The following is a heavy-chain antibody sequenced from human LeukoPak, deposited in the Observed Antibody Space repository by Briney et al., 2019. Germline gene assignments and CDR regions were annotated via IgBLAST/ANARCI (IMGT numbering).Heavy chain of an antibody. J-gene: IGHJ4*02. V-gene: IGHV3-21*01. D-gene: IGHD3-22*01. CDR3: ARSYSSWDY. CDR2: ISSSSSYI. CDR1: GFSFSSYP. Sequence: GGSLRLSCAAAGFSFSSYPMNWVRQAPGKGLEWVSSISSSSSYIYYADSVKGRFTISRDNAKNSLYLQMDSLRAEDTAVYYCARSYSSWDYWGQGTLVTVSS.